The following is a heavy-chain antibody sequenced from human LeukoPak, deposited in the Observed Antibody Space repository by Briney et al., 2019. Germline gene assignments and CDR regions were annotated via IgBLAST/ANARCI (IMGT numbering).Heavy chain of an antibody. CDR1: GFSFSGHW. V-gene: IGHV3-74*01. J-gene: IGHJ4*02. CDR2: ISPTGSTT. D-gene: IGHD6-6*01. CDR3: ARGPNSNWSGLDF. Sequence: GGSLRLSCTASGFSFSGHWMHWARQLPGKGLVWVSRISPTGSTTSYADSVKGRFTVSRDNAKNTLYLQLNNLRAEDTAVYYCARGPNSNWSGLDFWGQGTLLTVSS.